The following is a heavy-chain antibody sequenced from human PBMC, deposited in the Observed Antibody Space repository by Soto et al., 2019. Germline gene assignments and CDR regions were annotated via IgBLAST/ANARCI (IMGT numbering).Heavy chain of an antibody. Sequence: ASVKVSCKASGGTFSSYAISWVRQAPGQGLEWMGGIIPIFGTANYAQKFQGRVTITADESTSTAYMELSSLRSEDTAVYYCARGGQLGYCSSTSCYAPFRWFDPWGQGTLVTV. CDR1: GGTFSSYA. CDR2: IIPIFGTA. D-gene: IGHD2-2*01. V-gene: IGHV1-69*13. CDR3: ARGGQLGYCSSTSCYAPFRWFDP. J-gene: IGHJ5*02.